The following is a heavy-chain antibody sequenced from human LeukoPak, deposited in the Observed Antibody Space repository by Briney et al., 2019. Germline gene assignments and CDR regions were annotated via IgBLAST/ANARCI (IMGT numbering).Heavy chain of an antibody. J-gene: IGHJ5*02. CDR2: TYYRSKWYN. CDR1: GDSVSSNSAA. CDR3: ARDLLKSGFHSSGWYLSGVNWFDP. D-gene: IGHD6-19*01. V-gene: IGHV6-1*01. Sequence: SQTLSLTCAISGDSVSSNSAAWNWIRQSPSRGLEWLGRTYYRSKWYNDYAVSVKSRITINPDTSKNQFSLQLNSVTPEDTAVYYCARDLLKSGFHSSGWYLSGVNWFDPWGQGTLVTVSS.